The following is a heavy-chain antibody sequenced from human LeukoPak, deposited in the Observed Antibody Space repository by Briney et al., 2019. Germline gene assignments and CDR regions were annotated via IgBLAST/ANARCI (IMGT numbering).Heavy chain of an antibody. J-gene: IGHJ3*02. CDR1: GGSISSGDYY. V-gene: IGHV4-30-4*01. D-gene: IGHD1-1*01. CDR2: IYYSGST. CDR3: ARTQLGYAFDI. Sequence: SETLSLTCTVSGGSISSGDYYWSWIRQPPGKGLEWIGYIYYSGSTYYNPSLRSRVTISVDTSKNQFSLKLSSVTAADTAVYYCARTQLGYAFDIWGQGTMVTVSS.